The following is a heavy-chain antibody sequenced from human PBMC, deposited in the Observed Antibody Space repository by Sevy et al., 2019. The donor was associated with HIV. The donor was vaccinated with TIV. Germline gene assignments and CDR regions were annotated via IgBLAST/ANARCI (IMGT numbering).Heavy chain of an antibody. V-gene: IGHV1-46*01. J-gene: IGHJ4*02. CDR2: INPSGGST. Sequence: ASVKVSCKASGYTFTSYYIHWVRQAPGQGLEWMGIINPSGGSTSFAQKFQGRVTMTRDTSPSTVYMELSSLRSEDTAVYFCAREVRSGVDYWGQGTLVTVSS. D-gene: IGHD3-10*01. CDR1: GYTFTSYY. CDR3: AREVRSGVDY.